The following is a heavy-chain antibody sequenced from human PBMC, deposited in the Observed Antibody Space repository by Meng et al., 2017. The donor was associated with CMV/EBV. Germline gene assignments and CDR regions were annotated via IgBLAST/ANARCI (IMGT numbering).Heavy chain of an antibody. Sequence: KVSCKGSGYSFTSYWIGWVRQMPGKGLEWMGIIYPGDSDTRYSPSFQGQVTISADKSTSTAYLQWSSLKASDTAMYYCARPIAAAGNDYYGMDVWGQGTTVTVSS. J-gene: IGHJ6*02. CDR3: ARPIAAAGNDYYGMDV. D-gene: IGHD6-13*01. CDR2: IYPGDSDT. V-gene: IGHV5-51*01. CDR1: GYSFTSYW.